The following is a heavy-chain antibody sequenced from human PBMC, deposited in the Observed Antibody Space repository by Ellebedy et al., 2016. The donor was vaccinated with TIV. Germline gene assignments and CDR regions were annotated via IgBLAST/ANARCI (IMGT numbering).Heavy chain of an antibody. Sequence: GESLKISCAASGFTFSASWMTWVRQAPGQGLEWVANINQDGRTTNYVDSVKGRFTTSRDNAKNSLYLQLNSLRVDDTAMYYCATDKVCFTFDIWGRGTMVTVSS. V-gene: IGHV3-7*01. J-gene: IGHJ3*02. CDR1: GFTFSASW. CDR3: ATDKVCFTFDI. CDR2: INQDGRTT.